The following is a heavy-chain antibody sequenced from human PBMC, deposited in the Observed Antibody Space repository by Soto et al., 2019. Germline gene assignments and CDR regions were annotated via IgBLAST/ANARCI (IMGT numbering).Heavy chain of an antibody. D-gene: IGHD5-18*01. CDR3: ARDLDTAMVFGMDV. CDR2: TYYRSKWYN. V-gene: IGHV6-1*01. J-gene: IGHJ6*02. CDR1: GYSVSSNSAA. Sequence: SHTLSLTCAISGYSVSSNSAAWNLIRQSPSRGLEWLGRTYYRSKWYNDYAVSVKSRITINPDTSKNQFSLQLNSVTPEDTAVYYCARDLDTAMVFGMDVWGQGTTVTVSS.